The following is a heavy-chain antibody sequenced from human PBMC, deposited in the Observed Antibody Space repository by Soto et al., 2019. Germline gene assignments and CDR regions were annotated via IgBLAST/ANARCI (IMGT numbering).Heavy chain of an antibody. CDR3: ARVRVIPGVSPSHFGL. Sequence: QDHLAQSGAEVKKPGSSVTVSCKASGGTFKSDGISWVRQAPGQGLDWMGVGIPLYGTVSYAQKFQGRGSITADKSTSTAYMDLRSLRPDDTAVYYCARVRVIPGVSPSHFGLWGQGTLVTVSS. J-gene: IGHJ4*02. CDR1: GGTFKSDG. D-gene: IGHD3-10*01. CDR2: GIPLYGTV. V-gene: IGHV1-69*06.